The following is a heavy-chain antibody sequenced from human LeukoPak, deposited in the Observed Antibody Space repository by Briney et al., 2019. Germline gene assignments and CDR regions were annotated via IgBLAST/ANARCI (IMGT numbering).Heavy chain of an antibody. CDR2: IRYDGSNK. CDR3: AKDTLLWFGELLGDYYYYYMDV. V-gene: IGHV3-30*02. D-gene: IGHD3-10*01. CDR1: GFTFSSYN. Sequence: GGSLRLSCAASGFTFSSYNMHWVRQAPGKGLEWVAFIRYDGSNKYYADSVKGRFTISRDNSKNTLYLQMNSLRAEDTAVYYCAKDTLLWFGELLGDYYYYYMDVWGKGTTVTISS. J-gene: IGHJ6*03.